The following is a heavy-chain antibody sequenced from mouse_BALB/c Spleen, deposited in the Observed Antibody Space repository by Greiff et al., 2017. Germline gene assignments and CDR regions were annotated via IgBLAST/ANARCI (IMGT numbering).Heavy chain of an antibody. Sequence: EVQLQQSGGGLVQPGGSLKLSCAASGFTFSSYGMSWVRQTPDKRLELVATINSNGGSTYYPDSVKGRFTISRDNAKNTLYLQMSSLKSEDTAMYYCARDSYDGYYDYWGQGTTLTVSS. D-gene: IGHD2-3*01. CDR1: GFTFSSYG. J-gene: IGHJ2*01. CDR2: INSNGGST. V-gene: IGHV5-6-3*01. CDR3: ARDSYDGYYDY.